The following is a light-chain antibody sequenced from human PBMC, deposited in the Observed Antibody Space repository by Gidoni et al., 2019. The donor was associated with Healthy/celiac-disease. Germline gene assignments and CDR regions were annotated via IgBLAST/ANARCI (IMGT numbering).Light chain of an antibody. CDR3: QSYDSSLSANYV. J-gene: IGLJ1*01. CDR1: SSNIGAGYD. CDR2: GNS. Sequence: QSVLTQPPSVSGAPGQRVTISCTGSSSNIGAGYDVHGYQQLPGTAPKPLIYGNSNRPSGVPDRFSGSKSGTSASLAITGLQAEDEADYYCQSYDSSLSANYVFGTGTKVTVL. V-gene: IGLV1-40*01.